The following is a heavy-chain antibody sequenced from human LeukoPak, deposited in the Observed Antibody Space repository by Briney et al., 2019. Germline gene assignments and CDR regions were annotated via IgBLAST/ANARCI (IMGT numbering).Heavy chain of an antibody. D-gene: IGHD3-10*01. CDR1: GFTFSSYA. CDR3: ARERPGSMVRGVKQPGGHYYYYYGMDV. CDR2: ISYDGSNK. Sequence: GRSLRLSCAASGFTFSSYAMHWVRQAPGKGLEGVAVISYDGSNKYYADSVKGRFTNSRDNANNTLYLQMNSLRAEDTAVYYCARERPGSMVRGVKQPGGHYYYYYGMDVWGQGTTVTVSS. V-gene: IGHV3-30-3*01. J-gene: IGHJ6*02.